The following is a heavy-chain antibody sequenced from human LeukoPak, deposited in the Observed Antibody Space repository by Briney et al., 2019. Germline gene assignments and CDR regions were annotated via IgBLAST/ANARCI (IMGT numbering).Heavy chain of an antibody. V-gene: IGHV3-30-3*01. J-gene: IGHJ4*02. CDR2: ISSDGNNK. D-gene: IGHD3-22*01. Sequence: GGSLRLSCAASGFTFSTSSMHWVRQTPGKGLDWVALISSDGNNKYYANSVKGRFTISRDNSKNTLYLQMNSLRAEDTAVYYCARGDLYYDSSGYYWGQGTLVTVSS. CDR3: ARGDLYYDSSGYY. CDR1: GFTFSTSS.